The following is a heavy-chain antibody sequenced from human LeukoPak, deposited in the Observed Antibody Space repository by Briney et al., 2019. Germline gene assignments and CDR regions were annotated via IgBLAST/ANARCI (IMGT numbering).Heavy chain of an antibody. CDR3: ALRYCTNGVCYFDH. Sequence: ASVKVSCKASGYTFTSYDINWVRQATGQGLEWMGWMNPNSGNTGYAQKFQGRVTITRNTSISTAYMELRSLRSDDTAVYYCALRYCTNGVCYFDHWGQGTLVSVSS. D-gene: IGHD2-8*01. CDR2: MNPNSGNT. V-gene: IGHV1-8*03. J-gene: IGHJ4*02. CDR1: GYTFTSYD.